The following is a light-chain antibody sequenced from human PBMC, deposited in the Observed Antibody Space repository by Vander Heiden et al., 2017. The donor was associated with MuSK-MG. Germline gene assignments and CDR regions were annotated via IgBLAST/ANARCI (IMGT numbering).Light chain of an antibody. CDR1: QSISSY. J-gene: IGKJ2*01. CDR3: QQSYSTPPYT. CDR2: AAS. Sequence: DVQLTPSRSSLSASVGDRVTITCRASQSISSYLNWYQQKPGKAPKLLIYAASSLQSGVPSRFSGSGSGTDFTLTISSLQPEDFATYYCQQSYSTPPYTFGQGTKLEIK. V-gene: IGKV1-39*01.